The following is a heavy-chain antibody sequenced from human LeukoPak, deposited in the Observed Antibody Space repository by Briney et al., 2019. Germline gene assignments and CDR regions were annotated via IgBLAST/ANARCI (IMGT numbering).Heavy chain of an antibody. Sequence: GGSLRLSCAASGFTFTNYWMHWVRQAPGMGLVWVSRLPPDELGIIYADSVKGRFTVSRDNSKNTLYLQMNSLRAEDTAVYYCAKDAIAAAGVDYWGQGTLVTVSS. CDR2: LPPDELGI. CDR1: GFTFTNYW. D-gene: IGHD6-13*01. V-gene: IGHV3-74*01. J-gene: IGHJ4*02. CDR3: AKDAIAAAGVDY.